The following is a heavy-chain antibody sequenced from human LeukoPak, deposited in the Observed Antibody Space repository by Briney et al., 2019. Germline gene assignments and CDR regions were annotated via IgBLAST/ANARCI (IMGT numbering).Heavy chain of an antibody. CDR3: ARVRQQLVDY. V-gene: IGHV1-46*01. CDR1: GYTLTSYY. Sequence: ASVKVSCKASGYTLTSYYMHSVRQAPGQGLEWMGVINPSGGSTSYAQNFQGRVTMTRDTSTSTVYMELSSLRSEDTAVYYCARVRQQLVDYWGQGTLVTVSS. J-gene: IGHJ4*02. CDR2: INPSGGST. D-gene: IGHD6-13*01.